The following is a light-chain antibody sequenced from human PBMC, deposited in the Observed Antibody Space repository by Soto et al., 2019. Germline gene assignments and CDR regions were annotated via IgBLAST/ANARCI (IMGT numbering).Light chain of an antibody. CDR3: ATWDDSLNGPV. Sequence: QAVVTQPPSASGTPGQRVTISCSGSSSNIGSYSVNWYQQLPGTAPKLLIYSDSQRPSGVPGRFSGSKSGTSASLAISGLQSEDEADYYCATWDDSLNGPVFGGGTKVTVL. V-gene: IGLV1-44*01. CDR2: SDS. CDR1: SSNIGSYS. J-gene: IGLJ3*02.